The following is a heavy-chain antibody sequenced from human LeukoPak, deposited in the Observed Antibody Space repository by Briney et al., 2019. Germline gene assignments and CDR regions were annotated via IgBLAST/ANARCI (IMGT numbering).Heavy chain of an antibody. V-gene: IGHV3-23*01. Sequence: XXSXXASGXTFSSXXMSWVRQAXGXXREGVSVISGSGDSTLYADSVKGRFTISRDNSKNTLYLQMNSLRAEDTAMYYCAKDRDCSSTRCYGDFDYWGQGTLVTVSS. CDR3: AKDRDCSSTRCYGDFDY. CDR1: GXTFSSXX. CDR2: ISGSGDST. D-gene: IGHD2-2*01. J-gene: IGHJ4*02.